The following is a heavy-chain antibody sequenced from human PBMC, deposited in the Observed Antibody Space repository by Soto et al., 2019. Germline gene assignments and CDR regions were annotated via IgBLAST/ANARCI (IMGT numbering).Heavy chain of an antibody. CDR3: ARSDCSGGSCSDRGYYYYYGMDV. D-gene: IGHD2-15*01. CDR1: GYTFTSYY. Sequence: ASVKVSCKASGYTFTSYYMHWVRQAPGQGLEWMGWISAYNGNTNYAQKLQGRVTMTTDTSTSTAYMELRSLRSDDTAVYYCARSDCSGGSCSDRGYYYYYGMDVWGQGTTVTVSS. CDR2: ISAYNGNT. J-gene: IGHJ6*02. V-gene: IGHV1-18*04.